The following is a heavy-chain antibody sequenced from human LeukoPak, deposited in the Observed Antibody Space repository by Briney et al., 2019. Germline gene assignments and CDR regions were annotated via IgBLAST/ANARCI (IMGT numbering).Heavy chain of an antibody. J-gene: IGHJ1*01. CDR1: GYTFGTAG. CDR2: IRPDFRMT. V-gene: IGHV1-18*01. Sequence: ASVKLSCKTSGYTFGTAGICWGRQPPGQGLEWMGWIRPDFRMTYYAQKVQGRVAMTADTSTRKAYLELRSLRSDDTAVYYCARDGPLGYFQDWGQGTLVTVSS. CDR3: ARDGPLGYFQD. D-gene: IGHD3-10*01.